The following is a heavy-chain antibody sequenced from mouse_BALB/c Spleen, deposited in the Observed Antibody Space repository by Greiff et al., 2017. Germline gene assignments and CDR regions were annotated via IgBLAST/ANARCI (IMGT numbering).Heavy chain of an antibody. J-gene: IGHJ3*01. CDR3: ARGSTMITSSWFAY. V-gene: IGHV2-9*02. D-gene: IGHD2-4*01. Sequence: VQGVESGPGLVAPSPSLSITCTVSGFSLTSYGVHWVRQPPGKGLEWLGVIWAGGSTNYNSALMSRLSISKDNSTGQVFLKMNSLQTDDTAMYYCARGSTMITSSWFAYWGQGTLVTVSA. CDR2: IWAGGST. CDR1: GFSLTSYG.